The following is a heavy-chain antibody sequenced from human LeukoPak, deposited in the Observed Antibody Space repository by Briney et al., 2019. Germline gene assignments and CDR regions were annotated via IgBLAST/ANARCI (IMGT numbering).Heavy chain of an antibody. Sequence: GGSLRLSCTASGFTFGGYAMSWVRQAPGKGLEWVGFIRSNAYGGTTEYAASVKGRFTISRDDSKSIAYLQMNSLKTENTAVYYCTRVGATRGVYFDYWGQGTLVTVSS. J-gene: IGHJ4*02. D-gene: IGHD1-26*01. CDR2: IRSNAYGGTT. CDR3: TRVGATRGVYFDY. CDR1: GFTFGGYA. V-gene: IGHV3-49*04.